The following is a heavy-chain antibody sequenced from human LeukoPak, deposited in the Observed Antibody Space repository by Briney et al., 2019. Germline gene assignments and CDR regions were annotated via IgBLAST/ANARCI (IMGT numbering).Heavy chain of an antibody. CDR3: ARALGNHFDY. D-gene: IGHD1-26*01. V-gene: IGHV3-23*01. Sequence: PGGSLRLSCAASGFTLSNYAMSWVRQAPGKGLEWVSTISGSGGSTYYADSVKGRFTISRDNAKNSLYLQMNSLRDEDTAMYYCARALGNHFDYWGQGTLVTVSS. J-gene: IGHJ4*02. CDR1: GFTLSNYA. CDR2: ISGSGGST.